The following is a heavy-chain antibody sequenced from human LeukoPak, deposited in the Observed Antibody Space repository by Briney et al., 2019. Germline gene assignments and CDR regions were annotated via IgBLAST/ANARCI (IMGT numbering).Heavy chain of an antibody. CDR3: ARSRYYGSVRANPPLNY. Sequence: SETLSLTCAVYGGSFRGYYWSWIRQPPGKGLEWIGEINHSGSTNYNPSLKSRVTISVDTSKNQFSLKLSSVTAADTAVYYCARSRYYGSVRANPPLNYWGQGTLVTVSS. V-gene: IGHV4-34*01. CDR2: INHSGST. J-gene: IGHJ4*02. D-gene: IGHD3-10*01. CDR1: GGSFRGYY.